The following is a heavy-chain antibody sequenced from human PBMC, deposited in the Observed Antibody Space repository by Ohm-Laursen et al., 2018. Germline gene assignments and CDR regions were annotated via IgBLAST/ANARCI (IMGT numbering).Heavy chain of an antibody. D-gene: IGHD5-18*01. CDR2: ISGSGGST. CDR3: AKGKYAYSYGLMDY. V-gene: IGHV3-23*01. J-gene: IGHJ4*02. Sequence: FLRLSCSASGFTFSSYAMSWVRQAPGKGLEWVSAISGSGGSTYYADSVKGRFTISRDNSKNTLYLQMNSLRAEDTAVYYCAKGKYAYSYGLMDYWGQGTLVTVSS. CDR1: GFTFSSYA.